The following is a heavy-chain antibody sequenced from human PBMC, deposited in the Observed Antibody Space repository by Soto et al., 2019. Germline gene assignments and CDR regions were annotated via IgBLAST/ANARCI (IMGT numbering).Heavy chain of an antibody. CDR3: ARQGGGAVSLDY. D-gene: IGHD3-16*01. CDR1: GYSFNSYW. V-gene: IGHV5-51*01. J-gene: IGHJ4*02. Sequence: PGESLKISCKGSGYSFNSYWIGWVRQMPGRGLEWMAIISPVDSDTRYSPSFQGQVTISADKSINTAYLQWSSLKASDTAMYYCARQGGGAVSLDYWGLGTLVTVSS. CDR2: ISPVDSDT.